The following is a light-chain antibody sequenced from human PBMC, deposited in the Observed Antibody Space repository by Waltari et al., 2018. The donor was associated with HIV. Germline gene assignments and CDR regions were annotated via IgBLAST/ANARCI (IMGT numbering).Light chain of an antibody. V-gene: IGLV2-23*02. Sequence: QSALTQPASVSGSPGQSITISCTGTSSDVGNYNLVSLYEQHPGKTPKVMIYEVNKGPSGFSHRFSGSKSVNTASLTISGLQAEDEDYDYCCSNAGSSSPWVFGGGTKLTVL. J-gene: IGLJ3*02. CDR1: SSDVGNYNL. CDR3: CSNAGSSSPWV. CDR2: EVN.